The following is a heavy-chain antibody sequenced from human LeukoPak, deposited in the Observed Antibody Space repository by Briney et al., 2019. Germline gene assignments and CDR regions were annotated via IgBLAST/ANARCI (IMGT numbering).Heavy chain of an antibody. V-gene: IGHV3-33*01. CDR3: AREYGSVLGNY. D-gene: IGHD3-10*01. Sequence: GGSLRLSCAASGFTFSSNGMHWVRQAPGKGLEWVAVVWFDGSNKYYADSVKGRFTISRDNSKNTLYLQMNSLRAEDTAVYYCAREYGSVLGNYWGQGTLVTVSS. J-gene: IGHJ4*02. CDR2: VWFDGSNK. CDR1: GFTFSSNG.